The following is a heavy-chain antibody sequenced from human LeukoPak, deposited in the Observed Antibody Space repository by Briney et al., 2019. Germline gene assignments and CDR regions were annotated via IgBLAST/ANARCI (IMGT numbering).Heavy chain of an antibody. CDR3: ARARVAAKSGYMDV. V-gene: IGHV3-64*01. Sequence: GGSLRLSCAASGFTFSTYGMYWVRQAPGKGLEYVSSISSNGNTYYASAVKGRFTISRDNSKNTLYLQMGSLRDEDLAVYYCARARVAAKSGYMDVWGTGTTVTISS. D-gene: IGHD2-15*01. CDR2: ISSNGNT. CDR1: GFTFSTYG. J-gene: IGHJ6*03.